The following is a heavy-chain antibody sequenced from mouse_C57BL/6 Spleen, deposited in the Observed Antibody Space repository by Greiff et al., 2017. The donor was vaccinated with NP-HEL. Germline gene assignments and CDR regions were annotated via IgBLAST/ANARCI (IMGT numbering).Heavy chain of an antibody. Sequence: VQLQQSGAELARPGASVKLSCKASGYTFTSYGISWVKQRPGQGLEWIGEIYPRSGNTYYNEKFKGKATLTADKSSSTAYMELRSLTSEDSAVYFCARGFYFAYWGQGTLVTVSA. CDR1: GYTFTSYG. J-gene: IGHJ3*01. V-gene: IGHV1-81*01. D-gene: IGHD2-1*01. CDR2: IYPRSGNT. CDR3: ARGFYFAY.